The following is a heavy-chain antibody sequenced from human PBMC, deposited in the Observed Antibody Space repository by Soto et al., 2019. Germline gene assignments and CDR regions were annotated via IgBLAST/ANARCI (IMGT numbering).Heavy chain of an antibody. V-gene: IGHV1-3*01. J-gene: IGHJ5*02. Sequence: QVQLVQSGAEVKKPGTSVKVFCKASGYSFATYAIHWVRKAPGQGLEWMGWINPATGNTEYSDKFQDRVTFTRDTSATTAYMELRGLRSEDTAVYYCARRYKSAGWLEPWGQGTLVTVSS. D-gene: IGHD1-1*01. CDR3: ARRYKSAGWLEP. CDR1: GYSFATYA. CDR2: INPATGNT.